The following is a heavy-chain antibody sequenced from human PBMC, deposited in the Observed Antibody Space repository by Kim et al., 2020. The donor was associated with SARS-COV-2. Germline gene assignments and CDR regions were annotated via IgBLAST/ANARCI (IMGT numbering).Heavy chain of an antibody. CDR2: ISGSGGST. J-gene: IGHJ4*02. Sequence: GGSLRLSCAASGFTFSSYAMSWVRQAPGKGLEWVSAISGSGGSTYYADSVKGRFTISRDNSKNTLYLQMNSLRAEDTAVYYCAKPSLKYYYDSSGYYFDYWGQGTLVTVSS. D-gene: IGHD3-22*01. CDR3: AKPSLKYYYDSSGYYFDY. V-gene: IGHV3-23*01. CDR1: GFTFSSYA.